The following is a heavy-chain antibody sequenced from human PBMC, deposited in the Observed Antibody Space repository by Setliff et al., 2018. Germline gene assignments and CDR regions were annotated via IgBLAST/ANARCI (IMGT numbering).Heavy chain of an antibody. CDR1: GLIFTSYS. CDR3: AGGPRWYDSSGYYFRTDN. CDR2: ISSSSAYI. Sequence: GGSLRLSCAASGLIFTSYSMNWVRQAPGKGLEWVSSISSSSAYIYYADSVKGRFTISRDNSKNTLYLQMNSLRAEDTAVYYCAGGPRWYDSSGYYFRTDNWGQGTLVTVSS. D-gene: IGHD3-22*01. J-gene: IGHJ4*02. V-gene: IGHV3-21*01.